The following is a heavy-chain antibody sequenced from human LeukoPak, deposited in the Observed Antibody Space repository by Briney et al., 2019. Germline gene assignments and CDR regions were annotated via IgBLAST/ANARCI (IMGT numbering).Heavy chain of an antibody. J-gene: IGHJ6*03. D-gene: IGHD6-13*01. CDR2: INHSGST. Sequence: SETLSLTCTVSGASIRRGNYYWSWIRQPPGKGLEWIGEINHSGSTNYNPSLKSRVTISVDTSKNQFSLKLSSVTAADTAVYYCARRVGGTAEYYYYMDVWGKGTTVTVSS. V-gene: IGHV4-34*01. CDR3: ARRVGGTAEYYYYMDV. CDR1: GASIRRGNYY.